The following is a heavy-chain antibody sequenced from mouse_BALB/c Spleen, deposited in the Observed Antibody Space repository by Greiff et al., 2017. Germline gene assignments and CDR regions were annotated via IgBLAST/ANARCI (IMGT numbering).Heavy chain of an antibody. V-gene: IGHV1-19*01. CDR3: AAESYGKDAMDY. Sequence: VQLQQSGPELVKPGASVKMSCKASGYTFTDYYMDWVKQSHGESFEWIGRVNPYNGGTSYNQKFKGKATLTVDKSSSTAYMELNSLTSEDSAVYYCAAESYGKDAMDYWGQGTSVTVSS. D-gene: IGHD2-1*01. CDR2: VNPYNGGT. J-gene: IGHJ4*01. CDR1: GYTFTDYY.